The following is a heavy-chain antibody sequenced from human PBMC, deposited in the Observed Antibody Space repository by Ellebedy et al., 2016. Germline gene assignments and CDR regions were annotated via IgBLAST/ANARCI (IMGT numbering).Heavy chain of an antibody. Sequence: GESLKISXKASGYTFTSYGISWVRQAPGQGLEWMGWISAYNGNTNYAQKLQGRVTMTTDTSTSTAYMELRSLRSDDTAVYYCARDGGTISGPPPLDVWGKGATVTVSS. D-gene: IGHD3-3*01. J-gene: IGHJ6*04. V-gene: IGHV1-18*01. CDR2: ISAYNGNT. CDR1: GYTFTSYG. CDR3: ARDGGTISGPPPLDV.